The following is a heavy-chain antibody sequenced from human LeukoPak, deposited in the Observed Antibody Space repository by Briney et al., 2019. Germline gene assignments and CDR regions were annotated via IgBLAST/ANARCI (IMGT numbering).Heavy chain of an antibody. J-gene: IGHJ6*03. D-gene: IGHD2-2*01. CDR2: IIPIFGTT. CDR1: GGTFSDSA. V-gene: IGHV1-69*05. CDR3: AGASNCSSTSCYTGVLWYYYYYMDV. Sequence: SVKVSCKASGGTFSDSAISWVRQAPGQGLEWMGGIIPIFGTTNYAQKFQGRVTITTDDSSSAVSMELSSLRSEDTAVYYCAGASNCSSTSCYTGVLWYYYYYMDVWGKGITVIVSS.